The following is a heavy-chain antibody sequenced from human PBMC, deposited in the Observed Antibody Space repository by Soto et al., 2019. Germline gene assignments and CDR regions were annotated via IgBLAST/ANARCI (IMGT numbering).Heavy chain of an antibody. CDR3: ARDAPPDDY. J-gene: IGHJ4*02. CDR2: MSSSSSTI. V-gene: IGHV3-48*04. CDR1: GFTFSSYS. Sequence: EVQLVESGGGLVQPGGSLRLSCAASGFTFSSYSMNWVRQAPGKGLEWVSYMSSSSSTIYYADSVKGRFTISRDNAKNSLYLQMNSLRAEDTAVYYCARDAPPDDYWGQGTLVTFSS.